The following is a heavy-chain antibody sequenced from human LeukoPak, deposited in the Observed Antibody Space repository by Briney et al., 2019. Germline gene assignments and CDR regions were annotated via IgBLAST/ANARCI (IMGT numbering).Heavy chain of an antibody. V-gene: IGHV3-48*04. D-gene: IGHD2-2*01. CDR1: GFTFSSYN. J-gene: IGHJ4*02. CDR2: ISTSSTTI. Sequence: PGGSLRLSCVASGFTFSSYNMNWVRQAPGKGLEWVSYISTSSTTIYYADSVKGRFTISRDNAKNSLNLQMNSLRAEDTAVYYCAKDQSRGYCSSTSCLVPFDYWGQGTLVTVSS. CDR3: AKDQSRGYCSSTSCLVPFDY.